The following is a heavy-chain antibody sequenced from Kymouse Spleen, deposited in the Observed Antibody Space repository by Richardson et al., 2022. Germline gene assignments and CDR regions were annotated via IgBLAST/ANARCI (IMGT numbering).Heavy chain of an antibody. D-gene: IGHD3-22*01. J-gene: IGHJ4*02. Sequence: EVQLVESGGGLVQPGGSLRLSCAASGFTFSSYSMNWVRQAPGKGLEWVSYISSSSSTIYYADSVKGRFTISRDNAKNSLYLQMNSLRDEDTAVYYCARAWDSSGYYYFDYWGQGTLVTVSS. V-gene: IGHV3-48*02. CDR2: ISSSSSTI. CDR1: GFTFSSYS. CDR3: ARAWDSSGYYYFDY.